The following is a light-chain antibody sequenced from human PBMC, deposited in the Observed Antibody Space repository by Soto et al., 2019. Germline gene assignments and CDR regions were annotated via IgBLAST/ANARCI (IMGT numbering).Light chain of an antibody. J-gene: IGKJ1*01. CDR3: QQYNSYSST. V-gene: IGKV1-5*01. Sequence: DIQMTQSPSTLSASVGDRVTITCRASQSISSWLAWYQQKPGKAPKLLIYDASSLESGVPSRLSGSGSGTEFTLTISSLKPDDFATYYCQQYNSYSSTFGKGTKVEIK. CDR2: DAS. CDR1: QSISSW.